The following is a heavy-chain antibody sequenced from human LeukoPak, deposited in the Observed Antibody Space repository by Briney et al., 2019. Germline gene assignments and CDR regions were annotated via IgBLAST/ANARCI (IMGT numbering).Heavy chain of an antibody. D-gene: IGHD6-19*01. J-gene: IGHJ3*02. CDR1: GGSFSGYY. CDR2: INHSGST. CDR3: ARHMNIAVAGRRAFDI. Sequence: SETLSLTCAVYGGSFSGYYWSWIRQPPGKGLEWIGEINHSGSTNYNPSLKSRVTISVDTSKNQFSLKLSSVTAADTAVYYCARHMNIAVAGRRAFDIWGQGTMVTVSS. V-gene: IGHV4-34*01.